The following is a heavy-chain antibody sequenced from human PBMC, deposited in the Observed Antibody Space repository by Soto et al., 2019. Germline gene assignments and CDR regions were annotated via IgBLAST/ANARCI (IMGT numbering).Heavy chain of an antibody. D-gene: IGHD6-6*01. J-gene: IGHJ6*02. CDR2: IYPGDSDT. CDR3: ARTRSFTLGFYYDGMDV. CDR1: GYSFASYW. Sequence: CLKISCQGSGYSFASYWIGWLRQMPWKDLEWMGIIYPGDSDTRYSPSFQGQVTISADKSLRTAYLQWTSLKASDTALYYCARTRSFTLGFYYDGMDVWGQGTTVTVSS. V-gene: IGHV5-51*01.